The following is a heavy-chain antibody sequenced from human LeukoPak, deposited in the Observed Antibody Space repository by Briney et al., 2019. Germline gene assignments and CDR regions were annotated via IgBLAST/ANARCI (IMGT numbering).Heavy chain of an antibody. CDR3: ARDHNYAFDY. Sequence: GGSLRLSCAASGFTFNSYSMNWVRQAPGKGLEWVSYISSISGTINYADSVKGRFTISGDNARNSLFLQMNSLRAEDTAVYYCARDHNYAFDYWGQGTLVTVSP. D-gene: IGHD5-18*01. J-gene: IGHJ4*02. V-gene: IGHV3-48*01. CDR1: GFTFNSYS. CDR2: ISSISGTI.